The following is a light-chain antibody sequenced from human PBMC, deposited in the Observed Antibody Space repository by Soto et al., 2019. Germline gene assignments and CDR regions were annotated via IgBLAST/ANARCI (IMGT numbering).Light chain of an antibody. CDR2: AVF. CDR1: QSISSY. Sequence: QMKHSASALSAKGGDRVTITCRASQSISSYLNWYQQKPGKARNILIHAVFNLQSGVPSRFSGSGSGTDFSLTISSLQPEDFATYYCPLSYCFPRRFGHGGKVDIK. J-gene: IGKJ1*01. CDR3: PLSYCFPRR. V-gene: IGKV1-39*01.